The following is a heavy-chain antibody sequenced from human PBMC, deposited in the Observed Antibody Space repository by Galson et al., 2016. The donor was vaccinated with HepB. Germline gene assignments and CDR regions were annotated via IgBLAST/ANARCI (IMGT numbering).Heavy chain of an antibody. J-gene: IGHJ6*02. D-gene: IGHD4-11*01. CDR1: GFTFSDYY. Sequence: SLRLSCAASGFTFSDYYMSWIRQAPGKGLEWVAVISHDGTNKYYTDSVKGRFTISRDSPKNTLYLQMNSLRAEDTAVYYCAKAASNYGYRLGIDVWGQGTTVTVSS. CDR3: AKAASNYGYRLGIDV. CDR2: ISHDGTNK. V-gene: IGHV3-30*18.